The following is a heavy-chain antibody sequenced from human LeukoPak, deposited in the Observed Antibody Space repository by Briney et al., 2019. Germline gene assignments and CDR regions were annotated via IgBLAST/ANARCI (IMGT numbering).Heavy chain of an antibody. CDR2: ISYDGSNK. D-gene: IGHD6-19*01. J-gene: IGHJ4*02. CDR1: GFTFSSYA. Sequence: GGSLRLSCAASGFTFSSYAMHWVRQAPGKGLEWVAVISYDGSNKYYADSVKGRFTISRDNSKNTLYLQMNSLRAEDTAVYYCARLAVAGLTLDYWGQGTLVTVSS. V-gene: IGHV3-30*14. CDR3: ARLAVAGLTLDY.